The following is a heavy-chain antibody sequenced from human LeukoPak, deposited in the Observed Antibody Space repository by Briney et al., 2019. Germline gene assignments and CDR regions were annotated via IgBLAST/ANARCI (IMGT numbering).Heavy chain of an antibody. CDR3: ARDRRPRGGYFDY. D-gene: IGHD3-16*01. Sequence: GGSLRLSCAASGFTFSSYWMSWVRQAPGKGLEWMANIKQDGSEKYYVDSVKGRFTISRDNAKNSLYLQMSSLRAEDTAVYYCARDRRPRGGYFDYWGQGTLVTVSS. CDR2: IKQDGSEK. V-gene: IGHV3-7*01. CDR1: GFTFSSYW. J-gene: IGHJ4*02.